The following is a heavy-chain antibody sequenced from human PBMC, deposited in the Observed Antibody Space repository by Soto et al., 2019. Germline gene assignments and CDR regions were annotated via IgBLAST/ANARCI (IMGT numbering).Heavy chain of an antibody. CDR1: GFTFSSYA. J-gene: IGHJ4*02. V-gene: IGHV3-30-3*01. CDR2: ISYDGSNK. Sequence: GGSLRLSCAASGFTFSSYAMHWVRQAPGKGLEWVAVISYDGSNKYYADSVKGRFTISRDNSKNTLYLQMNSLRAEDTAVYYCASGFLTYYYDSSGYSFDYWGQGTLVTVSS. CDR3: ASGFLTYYYDSSGYSFDY. D-gene: IGHD3-22*01.